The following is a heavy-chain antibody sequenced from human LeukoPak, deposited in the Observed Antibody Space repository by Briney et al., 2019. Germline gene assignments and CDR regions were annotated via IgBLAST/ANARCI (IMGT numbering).Heavy chain of an antibody. V-gene: IGHV1-2*02. CDR1: GYTFTGYY. CDR2: INPNSGGT. J-gene: IGHJ4*02. CDR3: ASRVAMLWFGESDLDY. Sequence: GAPVKVSCKASGYTFTGYYMHWVRQAPGQGLEWMGWINPNSGGTNYAQKFQGRVTMTGDTSISTAYMELSRLRSDDTAVYYCASRVAMLWFGESDLDYWGQGTLVTVSS. D-gene: IGHD3-10*01.